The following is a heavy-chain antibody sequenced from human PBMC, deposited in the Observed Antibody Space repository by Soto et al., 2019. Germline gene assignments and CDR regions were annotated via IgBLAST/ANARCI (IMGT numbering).Heavy chain of an antibody. Sequence: SETLSVTCTVSGVSISSNHWSWIRQPPGGGLEWIGYFYYSGSTNYNPSLRSRVTISVDTSKNQFSLKLSSLTAADTAVYYCARSPYGSGQQNYYMDVWGNGTTVTVSS. CDR3: ARSPYGSGQQNYYMDV. CDR2: FYYSGST. V-gene: IGHV4-59*01. CDR1: GVSISSNH. J-gene: IGHJ6*03. D-gene: IGHD3-10*01.